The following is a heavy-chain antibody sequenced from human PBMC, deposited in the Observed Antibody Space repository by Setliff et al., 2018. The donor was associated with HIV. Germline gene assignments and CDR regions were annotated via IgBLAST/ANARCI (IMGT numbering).Heavy chain of an antibody. CDR1: GGSISSFSSY. CDR2: IYYSGST. V-gene: IGHV4-39*01. CDR3: ARHGLLWFGAGYNWFDP. D-gene: IGHD3-10*01. J-gene: IGHJ5*02. Sequence: PSETLSLTCTVSGGSISSFSSYWISWVRQPPGKGLEWIGSIYYSGSTYYNPSLKSRVTISVDTSKNQFSLKLSSVTAADTAVYYCARHGLLWFGAGYNWFDPWGQGTLVTVSS.